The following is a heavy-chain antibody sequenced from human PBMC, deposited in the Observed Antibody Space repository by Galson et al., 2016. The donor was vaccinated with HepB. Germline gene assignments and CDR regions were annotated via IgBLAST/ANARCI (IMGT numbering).Heavy chain of an antibody. CDR1: GFTFTDAW. CDR2: TKRKTDGETT. D-gene: IGHD3-3*01. Sequence: SLRLSCAASGFTFTDAWMSWVRQAPGKGLEWVGRTKRKTDGETTDYDAPVKGRFTISRDDSKNTLYLQMNSLKTEDTAVYYCTTNPIPYDFWSGYLASWGQGTLVTVSS. J-gene: IGHJ4*02. V-gene: IGHV3-15*01. CDR3: TTNPIPYDFWSGYLAS.